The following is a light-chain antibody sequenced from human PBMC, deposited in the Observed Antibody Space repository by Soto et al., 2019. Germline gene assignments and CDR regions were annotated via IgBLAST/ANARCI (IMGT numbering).Light chain of an antibody. Sequence: EIVLTQSPGTLSLSPGERATISCRASQSVTSNYLAWYQQKPGQTPRLLIYSASSRATGIPDRFSGSGSGTDFTLTISSLEPEDFAVYYCQQSGDSPPWTFGQGTKVDIK. CDR3: QQSGDSPPWT. CDR2: SAS. CDR1: QSVTSNY. V-gene: IGKV3-20*01. J-gene: IGKJ1*01.